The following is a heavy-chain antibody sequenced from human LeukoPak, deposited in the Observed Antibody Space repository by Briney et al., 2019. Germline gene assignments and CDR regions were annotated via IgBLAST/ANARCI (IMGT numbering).Heavy chain of an antibody. D-gene: IGHD2-15*01. CDR1: GFTFHDYG. CDR3: ARDLLGFCSGGKCYPYYFDY. V-gene: IGHV3-20*04. CDR2: FNWNGVST. Sequence: GGSLRLSCTASGFTFHDYGMIGVRQVPGKGRKACASFNWNGVSTGYADSLKGRFTISRDNTKSCLYLQMNSLRADDTDLYYCARDLLGFCSGGKCYPYYFDYWGQGSLVTVSS. J-gene: IGHJ4*02.